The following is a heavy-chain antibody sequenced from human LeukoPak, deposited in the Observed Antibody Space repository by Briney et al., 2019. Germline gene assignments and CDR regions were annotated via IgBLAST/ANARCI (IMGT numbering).Heavy chain of an antibody. CDR2: ISYDGSNK. V-gene: IGHV3-30*04. Sequence: GSLRLSCAASGFTFSSYAMHWVGQAPGKGVEGGAVISYDGSNKYYADSVKGRFTISRDNSKNTLYLQMNSLRAEDTAVYYCARVLGIQYQLLYYYSYGMDVWGKGTTVTVSS. CDR1: GFTFSSYA. D-gene: IGHD2-2*01. J-gene: IGHJ6*04. CDR3: ARVLGIQYQLLYYYSYGMDV.